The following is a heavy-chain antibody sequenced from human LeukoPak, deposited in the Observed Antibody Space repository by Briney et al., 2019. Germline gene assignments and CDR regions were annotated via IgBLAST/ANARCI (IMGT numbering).Heavy chain of an antibody. D-gene: IGHD5-12*01. J-gene: IGHJ6*02. CDR1: GGTFSSYA. Sequence: SVKVSCKASGGTFSSYAISWVRQAPGQGLEWMGRIIPILGIANYAQKFQGRVTITTDESTSTAYMELSSLRSEDTAVYYCAAGIVATTPGAYYYYGIDVWGQGTTVTVSS. V-gene: IGHV1-69*04. CDR3: AAGIVATTPGAYYYYGIDV. CDR2: IIPILGIA.